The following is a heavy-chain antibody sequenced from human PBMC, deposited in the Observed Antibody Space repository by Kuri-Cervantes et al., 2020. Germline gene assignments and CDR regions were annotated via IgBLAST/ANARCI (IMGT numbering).Heavy chain of an antibody. D-gene: IGHD3-9*01. CDR3: ARGGVVRYFDWLPHDIYYYGMDV. CDR2: ISAYNGNT. Sequence: ASVKVSCKASGYTFTSYGISWVRQAPGQGLEWMGWISAYNGNTNYAQKLQGRVTMATDTSTSTAYMELRSLRSDDTAVYYCARGGVVRYFDWLPHDIYYYGMDVWGQGTTVTVSS. CDR1: GYTFTSYG. V-gene: IGHV1-18*01. J-gene: IGHJ6*02.